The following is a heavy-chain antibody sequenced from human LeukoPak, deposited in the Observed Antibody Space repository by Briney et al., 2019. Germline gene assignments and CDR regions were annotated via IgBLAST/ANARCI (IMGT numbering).Heavy chain of an antibody. CDR3: ARDYMGELIVFDY. D-gene: IGHD3-16*01. J-gene: IGHJ4*02. CDR2: IKNDGSES. Sequence: GGSLRLSCAVSGFNFRDHWMDWVRQAPGKGLEWVGHIKNDGSESYYVDSLKGRFTISRDNAKNSLYLQMNSLRAEDTAVYYCARDYMGELIVFDYWGQGTLVTVSS. V-gene: IGHV3-7*03. CDR1: GFNFRDHW.